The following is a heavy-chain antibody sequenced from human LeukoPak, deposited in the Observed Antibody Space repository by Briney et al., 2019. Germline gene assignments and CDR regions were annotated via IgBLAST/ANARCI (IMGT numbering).Heavy chain of an antibody. D-gene: IGHD5-12*01. CDR1: GGTFTSYA. V-gene: IGHV1-69*05. CDR2: IIPIFGTA. Sequence: SVKVSCNASGGTFTSYAISWVRQAPGQGLEWMGGIIPIFGTANYAQKFQGRVTITTDESTSTAYMELSSLRSEDTAVYYCALDAGYLGVYWGQGTLVTVSS. J-gene: IGHJ4*02. CDR3: ALDAGYLGVY.